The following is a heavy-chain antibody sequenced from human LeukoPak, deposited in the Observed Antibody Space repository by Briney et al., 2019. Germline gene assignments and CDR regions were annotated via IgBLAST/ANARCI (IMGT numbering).Heavy chain of an antibody. J-gene: IGHJ5*02. Sequence: PSETLSLTCTVSGGSISSSSYYWGWIRQPPGKGLEWIGSIYYSGSTYYNPSLKSRVTISVDTSKSQFSLRLSSVTAADTAVYYCARGRWYSSRSLVGWFDPWGQGTLVTVSS. D-gene: IGHD6-13*01. CDR3: ARGRWYSSRSLVGWFDP. V-gene: IGHV4-39*02. CDR2: IYYSGST. CDR1: GGSISSSSYY.